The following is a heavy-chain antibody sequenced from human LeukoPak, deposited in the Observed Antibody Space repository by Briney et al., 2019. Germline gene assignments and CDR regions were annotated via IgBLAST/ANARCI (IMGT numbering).Heavy chain of an antibody. V-gene: IGHV3-30*03. D-gene: IGHD4-17*01. J-gene: IGHJ4*02. Sequence: GGSLRLSCAASGFSFNSYAMHWVRQAPGKGLEWVALISHDGSNKYYADSVKGRFTISRDNSENTLYLQMNSLRAEDTAVYYCASTTVTLNFDYWGQGTLVTVSS. CDR1: GFSFNSYA. CDR3: ASTTVTLNFDY. CDR2: ISHDGSNK.